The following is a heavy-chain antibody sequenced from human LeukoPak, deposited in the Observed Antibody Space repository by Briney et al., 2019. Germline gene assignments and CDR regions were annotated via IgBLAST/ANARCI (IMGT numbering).Heavy chain of an antibody. CDR1: GFTFSSYS. CDR3: ARVSSITGTDDY. D-gene: IGHD1-20*01. J-gene: IGHJ4*02. Sequence: GGSLRLSCAASGFTFSSYSMDWVRQAPGKGLEWVSSISSSSDFIYYADSVKGRFTISRDNAKNSLYLQMNSLRAEDTAVYFCARVSSITGTDDYWGQGTLVTVSS. CDR2: ISSSSDFI. V-gene: IGHV3-21*01.